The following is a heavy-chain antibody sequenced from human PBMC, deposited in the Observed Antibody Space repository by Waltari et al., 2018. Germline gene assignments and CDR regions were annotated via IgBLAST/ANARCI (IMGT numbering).Heavy chain of an antibody. CDR2: IYYTGNA. CDR3: ARELAAGGATGY. Sequence: QLQLQESGPGLVKPSETLSLTCTGPGGSVSTGTNYWGWIRQPPGKGLEWMGTIYYTGNAYYNPSLKSRTTMSVDTSRNQFSLKLTSVTAADTAVYYCARELAAGGATGYWGQGTLVTVSS. J-gene: IGHJ4*02. D-gene: IGHD1-26*01. CDR1: GGSVSTGTNY. V-gene: IGHV4-39*02.